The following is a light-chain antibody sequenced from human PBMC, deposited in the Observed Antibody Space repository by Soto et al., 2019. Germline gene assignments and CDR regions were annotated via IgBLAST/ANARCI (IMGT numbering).Light chain of an antibody. Sequence: HSLLTQPAPGSGSPGQSITITFTGTSSDVGGYKYVSWYQQHPGKAPKLLIYVVSNRPSGVSNRFSGSKAGNTASLTISGLRAEDEADYYCSSYTTASTYLFGTGTKVTVL. CDR1: SSDVGGYKY. V-gene: IGLV2-14*01. CDR3: SSYTTASTYL. J-gene: IGLJ1*01. CDR2: VVS.